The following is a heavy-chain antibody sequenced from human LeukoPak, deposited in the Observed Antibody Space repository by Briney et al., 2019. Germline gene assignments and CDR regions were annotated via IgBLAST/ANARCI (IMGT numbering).Heavy chain of an antibody. J-gene: IGHJ4*02. CDR3: ASEGSGWDQAY. CDR1: GFTFSTYS. D-gene: IGHD6-19*01. Sequence: PGGSLRLSCAASGFTFSTYSMTWVRQAPGKGLEWVSYISSSSSTIYYADSVKGRFTISRDNAKNSLSLQMNSLRAEDTAVYYCASEGSGWDQAYWDQGTLVTVSS. V-gene: IGHV3-48*01. CDR2: ISSSSSTI.